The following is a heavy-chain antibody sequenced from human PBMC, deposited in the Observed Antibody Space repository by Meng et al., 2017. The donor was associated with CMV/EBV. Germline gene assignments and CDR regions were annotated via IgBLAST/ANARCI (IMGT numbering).Heavy chain of an antibody. Sequence: YGGSFSGYYWRWIRQPPGKGLEWIGEINHSGSTNYNPSLKSRVTISVDTSKNQFSLKLSSVTAADTAVYYCARSVVVIATRRGYFDLWGRGTLVTVSS. CDR3: ARSVVVIATRRGYFDL. CDR1: GGSFSGYY. V-gene: IGHV4-34*01. J-gene: IGHJ2*01. CDR2: INHSGST. D-gene: IGHD2-21*01.